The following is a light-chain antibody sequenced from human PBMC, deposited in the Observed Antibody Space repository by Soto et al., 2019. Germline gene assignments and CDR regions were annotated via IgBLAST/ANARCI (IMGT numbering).Light chain of an antibody. CDR2: DAS. V-gene: IGKV3-11*01. CDR1: QNIHSF. CDR3: QQRLFWPLFT. J-gene: IGKJ2*01. Sequence: EIVLTQSPATVSLSPGESATLSCRASQNIHSFLAWYQQRPGQAPRLLIYDASFRATAIPARFNGSGSGTDFTLTITRPEPEDVAGDDGQQRLFWPLFTFGQGTRLEIK.